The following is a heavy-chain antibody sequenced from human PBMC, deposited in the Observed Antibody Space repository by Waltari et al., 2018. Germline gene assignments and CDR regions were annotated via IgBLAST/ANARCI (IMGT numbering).Heavy chain of an antibody. CDR2: MSYSGAT. V-gene: IGHV4-39*01. D-gene: IGHD5-12*01. CDR3: ATYIGASVGTAAFDV. J-gene: IGHJ3*01. Sequence: QLQLQESGPGLVKPSETLSLTCSVSGVSISSNRHYWGWIRQTPGQGLEWIGTMSYSGATYSSPSLKSRVTISRDTSKNQLSLKLGSVTAADTAVYYCATYIGASVGTAAFDVWGQGTKVTVSS. CDR1: GVSISSNRHY.